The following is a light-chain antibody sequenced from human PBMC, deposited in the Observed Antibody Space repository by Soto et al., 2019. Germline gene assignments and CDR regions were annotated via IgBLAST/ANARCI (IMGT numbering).Light chain of an antibody. CDR1: SSGVGGYNY. CDR2: DGS. V-gene: IGLV2-14*01. Sequence: QSALTQPASVSGSPGQALTISRTGNSSGVGGYNYVSWYQQHPGKAPKLMIYDGSNRPSGVSNRFSGSKSGNTASLTISGLQAEDEADYYCSSYTSSSTLDYVFGTGTKLTVL. CDR3: SSYTSSSTLDYV. J-gene: IGLJ1*01.